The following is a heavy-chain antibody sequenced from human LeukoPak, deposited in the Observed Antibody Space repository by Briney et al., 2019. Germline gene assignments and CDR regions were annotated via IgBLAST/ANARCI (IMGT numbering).Heavy chain of an antibody. CDR3: ARGGLAAAGT. CDR1: GGSIRSYY. Sequence: PSETLSLTCTVSGGSIRSYYWSWIRQPPGKGLEWIGYIYYSGSTNYNPSLKSRVTISVDTSKNQFSLKLSSVTAADTAVYYCARGGLAAAGTWGQGTLVTVSS. V-gene: IGHV4-59*12. CDR2: IYYSGST. J-gene: IGHJ5*02. D-gene: IGHD6-13*01.